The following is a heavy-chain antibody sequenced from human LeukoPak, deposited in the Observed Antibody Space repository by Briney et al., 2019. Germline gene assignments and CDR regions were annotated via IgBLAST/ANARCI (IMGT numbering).Heavy chain of an antibody. Sequence: KPSETLSLTCTVSGASISNSDYYWSWIRQHPGKGLEWIGYIYYSGSTYYNPSLKSRVSISVDTSKNQFSLKLSSVTAADTAVYYCARPLYNSGWDAFDIWGQGTMVTVSS. CDR3: ARPLYNSGWDAFDI. CDR2: IYYSGST. D-gene: IGHD6-19*01. CDR1: GASISNSDYY. J-gene: IGHJ3*02. V-gene: IGHV4-30-4*08.